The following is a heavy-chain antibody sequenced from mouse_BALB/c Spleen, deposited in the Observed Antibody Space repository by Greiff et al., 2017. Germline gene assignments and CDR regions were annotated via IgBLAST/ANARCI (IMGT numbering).Heavy chain of an antibody. CDR1: GYTFTNYW. CDR2: IYPGGGYT. J-gene: IGHJ3*01. CDR3: ARGDYYGSSYGFAY. V-gene: IGHV1-63*02. D-gene: IGHD1-1*01. Sequence: VQLQQSGAELVRPGTSVKMSCKAAGYTFTNYWIGWVKQRPGHGLEWIGDIYPGGGYTNYNEKFKSKATLTVDKSSSTAYMQLSSLTSEDSAVYYCARGDYYGSSYGFAYWGQGTLVTVSA.